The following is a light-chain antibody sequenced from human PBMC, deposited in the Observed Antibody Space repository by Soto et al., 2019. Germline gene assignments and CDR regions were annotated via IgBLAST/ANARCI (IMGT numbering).Light chain of an antibody. CDR1: SSNIGSNY. J-gene: IGLJ3*02. CDR3: AAWYDSLSVGV. V-gene: IGLV1-47*01. CDR2: RNN. Sequence: QSVLTQPPSASGTPGQRVTISCSGSSSNIGSNYVYWYQQLPGTAPKLLIYRNNHRPSGVPDRLSGSKSGTSASLAISGLRSEDEADYYCAAWYDSLSVGVFGGGTQLTVL.